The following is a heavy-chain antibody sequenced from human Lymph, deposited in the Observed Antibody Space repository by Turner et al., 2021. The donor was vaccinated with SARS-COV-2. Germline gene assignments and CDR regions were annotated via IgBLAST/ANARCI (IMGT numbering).Heavy chain of an antibody. D-gene: IGHD3-10*01. Sequence: QVQLVQPGGGVVQPGRSLRLSCAASGFTFNNYPMHWGRQAPGKGLEWVAVISYDGSNKYYADSVKGRFTISRDNSKNTLYLQMNSLGAEDTAVYYCARDSSGSGTLDYWGQGTLVTVSS. CDR2: ISYDGSNK. J-gene: IGHJ4*02. V-gene: IGHV3-30-3*01. CDR3: ARDSSGSGTLDY. CDR1: GFTFNNYP.